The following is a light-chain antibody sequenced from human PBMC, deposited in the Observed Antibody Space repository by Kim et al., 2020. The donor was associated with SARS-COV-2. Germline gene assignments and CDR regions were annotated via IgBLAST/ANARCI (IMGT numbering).Light chain of an antibody. V-gene: IGLV2-11*01. CDR3: CSYAGSYTLV. J-gene: IGLJ2*01. CDR2: DGS. Sequence: GQSGTIADTGTSSDVGGYNYVSWDQQHPGKAPKLMIYDGSKRPSGVPDRFSGSKSGDTASLTISGLQAEDEADYYCCSYAGSYTLVFGGGTQLTVL. CDR1: SSDVGGYNY.